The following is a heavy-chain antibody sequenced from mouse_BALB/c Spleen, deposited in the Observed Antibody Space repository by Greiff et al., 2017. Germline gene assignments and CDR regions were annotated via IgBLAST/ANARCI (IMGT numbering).Heavy chain of an antibody. J-gene: IGHJ4*01. Sequence: VQLQQSGPQLVRPGASVKISCKASGYSFTSYWMHWVKQRPGQGLEWIGMIDPSDSETRLNQKFKDKATLTVDKSSSTAYMQLSSPTSEDSAVYYCATNWDDAMDYWGQGTSVTVSS. CDR3: ATNWDDAMDY. CDR2: IDPSDSET. V-gene: IGHV1-74*01. CDR1: GYSFTSYW. D-gene: IGHD4-1*01.